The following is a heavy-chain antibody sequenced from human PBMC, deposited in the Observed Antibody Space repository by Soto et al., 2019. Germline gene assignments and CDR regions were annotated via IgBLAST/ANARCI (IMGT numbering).Heavy chain of an antibody. CDR3: TNPPHYCGSGTFYQPPET. J-gene: IGHJ5*01. V-gene: IGHV3-9*01. CDR2: ISWNSGRI. Sequence: LRLSWAPSGFKQEDYAMHWVRQGPGERLEWVSGISWNSGRIGYADSVKGRFIVSRNNAKNSLFLQMIGLRADETALSYYTNPPHYCGSGTFYQPPETWGQGTLVTVSS. CDR1: GFKQEDYA. D-gene: IGHD1-7*01.